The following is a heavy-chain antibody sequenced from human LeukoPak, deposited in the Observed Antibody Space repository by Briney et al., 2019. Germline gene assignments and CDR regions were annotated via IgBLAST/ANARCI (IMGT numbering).Heavy chain of an antibody. CDR1: GFTFSSYA. V-gene: IGHV3-30-3*01. Sequence: GGSLRLSCAASGFTFSSYAMHWVHQAPGKGLEWVAVISYDGSNKYYADSVKGRFTISRDNSKNTLYLQMNSLRAEDTAVYYCARDSLAAAYSFDYWGQGTLVTVSS. J-gene: IGHJ4*02. CDR2: ISYDGSNK. CDR3: ARDSLAAAYSFDY. D-gene: IGHD6-13*01.